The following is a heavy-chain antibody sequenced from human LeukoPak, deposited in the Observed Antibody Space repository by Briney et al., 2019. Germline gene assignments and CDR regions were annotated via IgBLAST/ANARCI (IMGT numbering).Heavy chain of an antibody. CDR3: ARDRLELGFDY. CDR2: IIPIFGTA. V-gene: IGHV1-69*05. CDR1: GGTFSSYA. D-gene: IGHD1-7*01. Sequence: GSSVKVSCKAPGGTFSSYAISWVRQAPGQGLEWMGRIIPIFGTANYAQKFQGRVTITTDESTSTAYMELSSLRSEDTAVYYCARDRLELGFDYWGQGTLVTVSS. J-gene: IGHJ4*02.